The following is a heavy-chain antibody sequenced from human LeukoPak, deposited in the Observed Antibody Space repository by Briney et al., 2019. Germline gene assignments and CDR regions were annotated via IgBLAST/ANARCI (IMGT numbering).Heavy chain of an antibody. V-gene: IGHV4-38-2*02. CDR3: ARDFEYSSSPDAFDI. J-gene: IGHJ3*02. D-gene: IGHD6-6*01. Sequence: SETLSLTCTVSGYSISSGYFWGWIRQPPGKGLEWIGSMYHSGITYYNPSLKSRVTISVDTSKNQFSLKLSSVTAADTAVYYCARDFEYSSSPDAFDIWGQGTMVTVSS. CDR2: MYHSGIT. CDR1: GYSISSGYF.